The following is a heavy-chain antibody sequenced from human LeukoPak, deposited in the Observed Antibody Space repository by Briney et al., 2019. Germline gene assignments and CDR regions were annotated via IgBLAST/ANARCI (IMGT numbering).Heavy chain of an antibody. J-gene: IGHJ4*02. CDR1: GFIFSDYY. V-gene: IGHV3-23*01. CDR3: ARSQWELLTHFDY. Sequence: GGSLRLSCAASGFIFSDYYMTWIRQAPGKGLEWVSAISGSGGSTYYADSVKGRFTISRDNSKNTLYLQMNSLRAEDTAVYYCARSQWELLTHFDYWGQGTLVTVSS. D-gene: IGHD1-26*01. CDR2: ISGSGGST.